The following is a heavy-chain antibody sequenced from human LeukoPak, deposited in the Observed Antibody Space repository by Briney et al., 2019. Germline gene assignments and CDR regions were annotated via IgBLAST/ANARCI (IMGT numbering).Heavy chain of an antibody. CDR1: GFTVSTNS. V-gene: IGHV3-7*01. J-gene: IGHJ6*03. Sequence: GGSLRLSCAASGFTVSTNSMSWVRQAPGKGLEWVANIKQDGSEKYYVDSVKGRFTISRDNAKNSLYLQMNSLRAEDTAVYYCARLGGYDRYYYYYYYMDVWGKGTTVTVSS. CDR3: ARLGGYDRYYYYYYYMDV. D-gene: IGHD5-12*01. CDR2: IKQDGSEK.